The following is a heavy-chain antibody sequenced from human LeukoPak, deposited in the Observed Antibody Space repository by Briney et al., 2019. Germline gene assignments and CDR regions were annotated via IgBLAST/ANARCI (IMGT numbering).Heavy chain of an antibody. J-gene: IGHJ6*02. CDR1: GFTFSSYA. CDR2: ISYDGSNK. V-gene: IGHV3-30-3*01. D-gene: IGHD2-2*01. Sequence: GRSLRLSCAASGFTFSSYAMHWVRQAPGAGLEWVAVISYDGSNKYYADSVKGRFTISRDNSKNTLYLQMNSLRAEDTAVYYCARGGSPTSSLYYGMDVWGQGTTVTVSS. CDR3: ARGGSPTSSLYYGMDV.